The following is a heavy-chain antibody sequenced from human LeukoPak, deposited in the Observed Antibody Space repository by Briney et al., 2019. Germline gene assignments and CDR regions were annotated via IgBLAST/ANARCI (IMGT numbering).Heavy chain of an antibody. Sequence: PSETLSLTCTVSGGSISSYYWSWIRQPPGKGLEWIGYIYYSRSTNYNPSLKSRVTISVDTSKNQFSLKLSSVTAADTAVYYCAREVPYYDSSGYYDDAFDIWGQGTMVTVSS. CDR1: GGSISSYY. CDR3: AREVPYYDSSGYYDDAFDI. CDR2: IYYSRST. J-gene: IGHJ3*02. V-gene: IGHV4-59*01. D-gene: IGHD3-22*01.